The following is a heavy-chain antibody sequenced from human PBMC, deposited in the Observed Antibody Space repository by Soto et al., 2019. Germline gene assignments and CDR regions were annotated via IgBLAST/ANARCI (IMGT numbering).Heavy chain of an antibody. Sequence: QVQLVQSGAEVVKPGSSVKVSCKASGDTFDTFAISWVRQAPGQGLEWMGGIIPIFRTPDYGQKFQGRVTXTXDXXTSPAYMERSSLRSEDTAVYYCARDKDREQLGGNYYYTLDVWGQGTTVTVSS. CDR3: ARDKDREQLGGNYYYTLDV. CDR2: IIPIFRTP. D-gene: IGHD1-1*01. J-gene: IGHJ6*02. CDR1: GDTFDTFA. V-gene: IGHV1-69*05.